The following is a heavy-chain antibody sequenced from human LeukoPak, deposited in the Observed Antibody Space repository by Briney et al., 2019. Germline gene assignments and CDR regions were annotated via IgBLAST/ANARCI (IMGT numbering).Heavy chain of an antibody. V-gene: IGHV4-4*07. CDR1: GGSISSYY. D-gene: IGHD1-26*01. J-gene: IGHJ6*03. Sequence: SETLSLTCTVSGGSISSYYWTWIRQPAGKGLEWIGRIYTSGTTNYNPSLKSRVTMSVDTSKGQLSLKLSSVTAADTAVYYCAREGGSYFNYYMDVWAKGPRSPSP. CDR2: IYTSGTT. CDR3: AREGGSYFNYYMDV.